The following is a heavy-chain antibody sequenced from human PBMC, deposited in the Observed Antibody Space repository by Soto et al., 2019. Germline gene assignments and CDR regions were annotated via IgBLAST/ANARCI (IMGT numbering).Heavy chain of an antibody. V-gene: IGHV1-69*02. CDR3: AVRYCGSTSCYGPNCFDP. J-gene: IGHJ5*02. CDR2: IIPILGIA. Sequence: QVQLVQSGAEVKKPGSSVKVSCKASGGTFSSYTISWVRQAPGQGLEWMGRIIPILGIANYARKVQGRVTITADXXTXPXXMELSSVRSEDTAVYYCAVRYCGSTSCYGPNCFDPWGQGTLVTVSS. CDR1: GGTFSSYT. D-gene: IGHD2-2*01.